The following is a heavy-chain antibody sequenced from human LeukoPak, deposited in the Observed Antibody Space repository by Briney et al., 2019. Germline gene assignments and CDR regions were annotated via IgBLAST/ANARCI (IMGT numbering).Heavy chain of an antibody. CDR1: GYTFTVYY. Sequence: ASVKVSFKSSGYTFTVYYMHWVRLAPGQGLEWMGWINPNSGGTNYAQKFQGRVTMTRDTSISTAYMELSRLRSDDTAVYYCARVIWAGGWFDLWGQGTLVTVSS. D-gene: IGHD2-21*01. J-gene: IGHJ5*02. CDR3: ARVIWAGGWFDL. CDR2: INPNSGGT. V-gene: IGHV1-2*02.